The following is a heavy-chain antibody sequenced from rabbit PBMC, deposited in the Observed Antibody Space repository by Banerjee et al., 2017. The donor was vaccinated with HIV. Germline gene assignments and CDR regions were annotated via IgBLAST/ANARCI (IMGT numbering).Heavy chain of an antibody. CDR2: IYSAGSGSS. Sequence: QEQLVESGGGLVQPGGSLKLSCKASGIDFSSYAMSWVRQAPGKGLEWITCIYSAGSGSSHYASWAKGRFSISRSTSLNTVTLQMTSLTVADTATYFCAGGDGSSGWGANFNLWGPGTLVTVS. D-gene: IGHD4-1*01. CDR1: GIDFSSYA. J-gene: IGHJ4*01. V-gene: IGHV1S47*01. CDR3: AGGDGSSGWGANFNL.